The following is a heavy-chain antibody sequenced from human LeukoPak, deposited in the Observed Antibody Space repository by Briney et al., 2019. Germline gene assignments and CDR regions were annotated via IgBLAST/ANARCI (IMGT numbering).Heavy chain of an antibody. J-gene: IGHJ6*03. CDR3: ARDWGVSARPGYMDV. D-gene: IGHD6-6*01. Sequence: SETLSLTCTVSGGSISSSSYYWGWIRQPPGKGLEWIGYIYYSGSTNYNPSLKSRVTISVDTSKNQFSLRLSSVTAADTAVYYCARDWGVSARPGYMDVWGKGTTVTVSS. CDR1: GGSISSSSYY. V-gene: IGHV4-61*01. CDR2: IYYSGST.